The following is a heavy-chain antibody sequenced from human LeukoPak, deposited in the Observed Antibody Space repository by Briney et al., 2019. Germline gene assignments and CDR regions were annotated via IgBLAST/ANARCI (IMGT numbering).Heavy chain of an antibody. J-gene: IGHJ4*02. CDR2: IYYSGST. CDR3: ARLWDSSGSY. Sequence: SETLSLTCTVSGGSISSSSYYWGWIRQPPGKGLEWIGSIYYSGSTYYNPSLKSRVTISVDTSKNQFSLRLRSVTAADTAMYYCARLWDSSGSYWGQGTLVIVSS. V-gene: IGHV4-39*01. CDR1: GGSISSSSYY. D-gene: IGHD1-26*01.